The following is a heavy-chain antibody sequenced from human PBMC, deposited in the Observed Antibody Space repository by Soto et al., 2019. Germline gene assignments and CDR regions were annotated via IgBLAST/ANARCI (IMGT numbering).Heavy chain of an antibody. D-gene: IGHD1-26*01. V-gene: IGHV4-61*01. CDR2: IYYSGST. Sequence: QVQLQESGPGLVKPSETLSLTCTVSGGSVSSGSYYWSWIRQPPGKGLEWIGYIYYSGSTNYNPSLKSRVPISVDTSKNPFSMKLSSVTAADTAVYYCARADGTTLDYWGQGTLVTVSS. J-gene: IGHJ4*02. CDR1: GGSVSSGSYY. CDR3: ARADGTTLDY.